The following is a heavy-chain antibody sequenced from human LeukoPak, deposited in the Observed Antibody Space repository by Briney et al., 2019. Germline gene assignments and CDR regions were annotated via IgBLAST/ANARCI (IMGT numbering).Heavy chain of an antibody. J-gene: IGHJ4*02. CDR3: AKADSSGYYHFDY. D-gene: IGHD3-22*01. CDR2: ISGVGDTT. V-gene: IGHV3-23*01. CDR1: GFTFSTYA. Sequence: GGSLRLSCAASGFTFSTYAMSWVRQAPGKGLEWVSLISGVGDTTYYADSVKGRFTISRDNSRNTLYLQMNSLRAEDTAVYYCAKADSSGYYHFDYWGQGTLVTVSS.